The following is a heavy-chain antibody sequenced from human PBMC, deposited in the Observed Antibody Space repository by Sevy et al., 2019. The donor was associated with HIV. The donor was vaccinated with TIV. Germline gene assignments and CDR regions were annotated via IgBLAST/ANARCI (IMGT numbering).Heavy chain of an antibody. CDR3: VGDMEVGVSILDA. V-gene: IGHV3-7*03. CDR1: GFNFRNFW. D-gene: IGHD3-10*01. Sequence: GGSLRLSCVASGFNFRNFWMSWVRQAPGKGLECVADIKQDGSEAYYVDSVKGRFTISRDNAKNSLYLQMNSLRDEDTSMYFCVGDMEVGVSILDAWGQGTPVTVSS. J-gene: IGHJ5*02. CDR2: IKQDGSEA.